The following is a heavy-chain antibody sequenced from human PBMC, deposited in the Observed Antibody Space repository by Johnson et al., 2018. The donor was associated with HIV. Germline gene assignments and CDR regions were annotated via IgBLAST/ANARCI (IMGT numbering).Heavy chain of an antibody. V-gene: IGHV3-30-3*01. CDR3: ARDDLGNRFRSYDAFDI. D-gene: IGHD1-14*01. Sequence: HVQLVESGGGVVQPGRSLRLSCAASGFTFSSYAMHWVRQAPGKGLEWVAVISYDGSNKYYADSVKGRFTISRDNSKNTLYLQMNSLRAEDTAVYYCARDDLGNRFRSYDAFDIWGQGTMVTVSS. CDR2: ISYDGSNK. CDR1: GFTFSSYA. J-gene: IGHJ3*02.